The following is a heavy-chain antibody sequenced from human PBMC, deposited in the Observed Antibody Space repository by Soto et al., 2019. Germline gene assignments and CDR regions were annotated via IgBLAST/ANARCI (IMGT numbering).Heavy chain of an antibody. V-gene: IGHV4-34*01. CDR3: ARGRRSSSTSFDY. J-gene: IGHJ4*02. Sequence: LETLSLTCAVYGGSCSGYYWSWIRQPPGKGLEWIGEINHSGSTNYNPSLKSRVTISVDTSKNQFSLKLSSVTAADTAVYYCARGRRSSSTSFDYWGQGTLVTVSS. D-gene: IGHD2-2*01. CDR1: GGSCSGYY. CDR2: INHSGST.